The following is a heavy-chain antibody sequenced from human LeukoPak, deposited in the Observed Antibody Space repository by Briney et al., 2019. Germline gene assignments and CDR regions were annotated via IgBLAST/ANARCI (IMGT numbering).Heavy chain of an antibody. CDR1: GFTFSSYS. CDR3: AKDLSNSNGDYPEYFQH. D-gene: IGHD4-17*01. J-gene: IGHJ1*01. CDR2: ISGSGGST. V-gene: IGHV3-23*01. Sequence: GGSLRLSCAASGFTFSSYSMNWVRQAPGKGLEWVSAISGSGGSTYYADSVKGRFTISRDNSKNTLYLQMNSLRAEDTAVYYCAKDLSNSNGDYPEYFQHWGQGTLVTVSS.